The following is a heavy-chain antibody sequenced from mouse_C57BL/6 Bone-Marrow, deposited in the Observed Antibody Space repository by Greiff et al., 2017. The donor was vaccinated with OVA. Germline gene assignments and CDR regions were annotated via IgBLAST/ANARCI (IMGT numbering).Heavy chain of an antibody. Sequence: QVQLQQPGAELVKPGASVKLSCKASGYTFTSYWMHWVKQRHGRGLEWIGRIDPNSGGTKYNEKFKSKATLTVDKPSSTAYMQLRSLTSEDSAVYYCARMFLITTVVDYYAMDYWGQGTSVTVSS. D-gene: IGHD1-1*01. CDR3: ARMFLITTVVDYYAMDY. CDR1: GYTFTSYW. J-gene: IGHJ4*01. V-gene: IGHV1-72*01. CDR2: IDPNSGGT.